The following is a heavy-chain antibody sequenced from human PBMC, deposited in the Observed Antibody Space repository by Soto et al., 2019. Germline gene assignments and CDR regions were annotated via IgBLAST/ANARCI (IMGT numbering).Heavy chain of an antibody. CDR1: GYTFISYD. D-gene: IGHD1-1*01. CDR3: ARQKKLPDGMDV. V-gene: IGHV1-8*01. CDR2: MNPNSGNT. J-gene: IGHJ6*02. Sequence: GASVKVSCKASGYTFISYDINWVRQATGQGLEWMGWMNPNSGNTGYAQKFQGRVTMTRNTSISTAYMELSSLRSEDTAVYYCARQKKLPDGMDVWGQGTTVTVSS.